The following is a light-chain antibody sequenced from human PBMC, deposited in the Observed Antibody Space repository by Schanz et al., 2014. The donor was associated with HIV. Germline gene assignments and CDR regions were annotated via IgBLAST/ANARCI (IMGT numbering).Light chain of an antibody. CDR2: AAS. CDR3: LQHNSYPPT. V-gene: IGKV1-17*01. CDR1: QDIGND. J-gene: IGKJ1*01. Sequence: DIQMTQSPSSQSASVGDRVTITCRASQDIGNDLGWYQQKPGQAPKRLIYAASKLQSGVPSRFIGSGSGTEFTLTISSLQPEDFATYYCLQHNSYPPTFGQGTKVEIK.